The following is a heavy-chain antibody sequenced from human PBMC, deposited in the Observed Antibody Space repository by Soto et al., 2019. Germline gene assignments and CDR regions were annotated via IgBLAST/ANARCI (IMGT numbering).Heavy chain of an antibody. CDR1: GGTVSSYA. J-gene: IGHJ6*02. CDR3: ASHIGFNYFYGMDV. Sequence: QVQVVQSGAEVKQPGSSVKVSCKATGGTVSSYAISWLRQAPGQGLEWMGGIIPVFGTADYAQNFQGRVTITADESTSTAYMELSSLRSGDTAIYDCASHIGFNYFYGMDVWGQGTPVTVSS. CDR2: IIPVFGTA. V-gene: IGHV1-69*12. D-gene: IGHD5-12*01.